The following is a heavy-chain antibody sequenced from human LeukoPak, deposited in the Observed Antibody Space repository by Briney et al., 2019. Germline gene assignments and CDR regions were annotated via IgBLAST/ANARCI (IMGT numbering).Heavy chain of an antibody. CDR1: GVTFISYA. V-gene: IGHV3-23*01. J-gene: IGHJ6*03. CDR3: AKHYTNSYYYYYMDV. D-gene: IGHD3-3*01. CDR2: ISGGDGST. Sequence: GESLRLSCAASGVTFISYAMSWVRQAPGKGLEWVSGISGGDGSTYYADSVKDRFTISRDNSKNTIYLQMNSLRAEDTAVYYCAKHYTNSYYYYYMDVWGKGTTITVSS.